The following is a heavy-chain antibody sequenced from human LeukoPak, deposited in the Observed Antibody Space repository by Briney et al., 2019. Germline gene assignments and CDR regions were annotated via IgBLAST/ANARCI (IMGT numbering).Heavy chain of an antibody. D-gene: IGHD1-1*01. CDR3: ASPIHGTTGTTDY. CDR2: IDPSDSYT. V-gene: IGHV5-10-1*01. Sequence: GESLKISCKGSGYSFTSYWISWVRQMPGKGLGWMGRIDPSDSYTNYSPSFQGHVTIPADKSISTAYLQWSSLKASDTAMYYCASPIHGTTGTTDYWGQGTLVTVSS. CDR1: GYSFTSYW. J-gene: IGHJ4*02.